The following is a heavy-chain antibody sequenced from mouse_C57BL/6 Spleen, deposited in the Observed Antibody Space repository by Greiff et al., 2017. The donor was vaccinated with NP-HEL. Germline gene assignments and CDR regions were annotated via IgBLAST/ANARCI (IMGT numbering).Heavy chain of an antibody. J-gene: IGHJ2*01. V-gene: IGHV1-43*01. CDR3: AIRIYYEYADY. Sequence: EVQLQQSGPELVKPGASVKISCKASGYSFTGYYMHWVKQSSEKSLEWIGEINPSTGGTSYNQKFKGKATLTVDKSSSTAYMQLKSLTSEDSAVYYCAIRIYYEYADYWGQGTTLTVSS. D-gene: IGHD2-4*01. CDR2: INPSTGGT. CDR1: GYSFTGYY.